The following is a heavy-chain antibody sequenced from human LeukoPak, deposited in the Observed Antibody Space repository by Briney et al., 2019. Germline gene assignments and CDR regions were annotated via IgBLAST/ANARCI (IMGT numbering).Heavy chain of an antibody. CDR3: ASALKRGSAGTLIDY. V-gene: IGHV1-8*01. CDR2: MNPNSGNT. Sequence: ASVMVSCKASGYTFTSHDINWVRQATGQGLEWMGWMNPNSGNTGYAQKFQDRVTMTRNTSISTAYMELSSLESEDTAVYYCASALKRGSAGTLIDYWGQGTLVTVSS. D-gene: IGHD6-13*01. J-gene: IGHJ4*02. CDR1: GYTFTSHD.